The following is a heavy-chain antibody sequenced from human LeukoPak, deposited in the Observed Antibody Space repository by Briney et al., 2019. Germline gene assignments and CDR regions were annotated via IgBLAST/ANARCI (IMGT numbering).Heavy chain of an antibody. J-gene: IGHJ2*01. CDR2: ISYSGST. CDR3: ARDPAHCYDSSGYNWYFDL. CDR1: GASISSYY. Sequence: PSETLSLTCTVSGASISSYYWSWIRQPPGKGLERIGYISYSGSTNYNPSLKSRVTISADTSKNQVSLTLSSVTAADTAVYYCARDPAHCYDSSGYNWYFDLWGRGTLVTVSS. D-gene: IGHD3-22*01. V-gene: IGHV4-59*12.